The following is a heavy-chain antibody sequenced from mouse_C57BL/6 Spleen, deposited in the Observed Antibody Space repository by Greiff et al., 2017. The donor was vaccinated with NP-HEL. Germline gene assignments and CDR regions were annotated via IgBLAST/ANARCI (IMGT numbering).Heavy chain of an antibody. Sequence: VQLQQSDAELVKPGASVKISCKVSGYTFTDHTIHWMKQRPEQGLEWIGYIYPRDGSTKYNEKFKGKATLAADKSSSTAYMQLNSLTSEDSAVYFCAREGDYYGSSYDYWGQGTTLTVSS. D-gene: IGHD1-1*01. J-gene: IGHJ2*01. CDR2: IYPRDGST. CDR1: GYTFTDHT. V-gene: IGHV1-78*01. CDR3: AREGDYYGSSYDY.